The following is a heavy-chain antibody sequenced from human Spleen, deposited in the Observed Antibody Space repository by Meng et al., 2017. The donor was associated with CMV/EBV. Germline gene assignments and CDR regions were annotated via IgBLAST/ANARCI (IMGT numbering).Heavy chain of an antibody. CDR1: GFIFTSAW. D-gene: IGHD3-22*01. CDR2: INTNTDPGTT. Sequence: FGFIFTSAWLRPARKALGWMLELVSRINTNTDPGTTDYAAPVKGRFNISRDDSKNTLYLQLNSLKNEDTAVYFCTTDMYYDSSFHHWGQGTLVTVSS. J-gene: IGHJ1*01. V-gene: IGHV3-15*01. CDR3: TTDMYYDSSFHH.